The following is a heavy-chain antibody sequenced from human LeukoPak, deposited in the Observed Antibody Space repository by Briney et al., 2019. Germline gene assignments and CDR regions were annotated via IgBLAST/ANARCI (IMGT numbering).Heavy chain of an antibody. V-gene: IGHV4-39*07. J-gene: IGHJ3*02. CDR3: ARVFYDILSPGVGFDI. Sequence: PSETLSLTCTVSGGSISSSSYYWGWIRQPPGKGLEWIGSIYYSGSTNYNPSLKSRVTISVDTSKNQFSLKLSSVTAADTAVYYCARVFYDILSPGVGFDIWGQGTMVTASS. D-gene: IGHD3-9*01. CDR2: IYYSGST. CDR1: GGSISSSSYY.